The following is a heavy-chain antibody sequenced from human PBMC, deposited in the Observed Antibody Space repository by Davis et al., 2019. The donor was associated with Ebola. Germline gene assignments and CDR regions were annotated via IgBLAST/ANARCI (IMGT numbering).Heavy chain of an antibody. CDR1: GFTFSSYG. CDR3: AKVRSYDAFDI. CDR2: ISYDGSNK. Sequence: GESLKISCAASGFTFSSYGMHWVRQAPGKGLEWVAVISYDGSNKYYADSVKGRFTISRDNAKNSLYLQMNSLKTEDTAVYYCAKVRSYDAFDIWGQGTMVTVSS. V-gene: IGHV3-30*18. J-gene: IGHJ3*02.